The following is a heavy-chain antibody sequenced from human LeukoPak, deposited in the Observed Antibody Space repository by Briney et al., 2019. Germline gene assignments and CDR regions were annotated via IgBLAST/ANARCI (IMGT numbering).Heavy chain of an antibody. D-gene: IGHD2-15*01. CDR3: QAIEQAANAVGLDY. CDR1: GFTFSSYG. V-gene: IGHV3-33*01. CDR2: IWYDGSNK. Sequence: GGSLRLSCAASGFTFSSYGMHWVRQAPGKGLEWVAVIWYDGSNKYYADSVKGRFTISRDNSKNTLYLQMNSLRVEDTAVYYCQAIEQAANAVGLDYWGQGTLVTVSS. J-gene: IGHJ4*02.